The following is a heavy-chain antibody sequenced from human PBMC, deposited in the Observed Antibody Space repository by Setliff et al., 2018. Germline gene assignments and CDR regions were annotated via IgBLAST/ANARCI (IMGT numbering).Heavy chain of an antibody. CDR3: ARDPIGPFLCNMDG. V-gene: IGHV3-30*04. J-gene: IGHJ6*03. CDR1: GFSFNNYA. CDR2: MSYDGRNK. D-gene: IGHD3-16*01. Sequence: PVGSLRLSCAASGFSFNNYAMHWVRQAPGKGLEWVAVMSYDGRNKYYADSVKGRFTISRDNSRSTLYLQINSLRGEDTAVYYCARDPIGPFLCNMDGWGKGTTVTVSS.